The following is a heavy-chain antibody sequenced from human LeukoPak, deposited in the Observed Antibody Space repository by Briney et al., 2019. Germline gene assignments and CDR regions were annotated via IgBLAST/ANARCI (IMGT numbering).Heavy chain of an antibody. Sequence: PSETLSLTCAVSGGSISSSNWWSWVRQPPGKGLEWIGEINHSGSTNYNPSLKSRVTISVDTSKNQFSLKLSSVTAADTAVYYCARGRGPYYWGQGTLVTVSS. CDR2: INHSGST. CDR1: GGSISSSNW. D-gene: IGHD3-10*01. V-gene: IGHV4-4*02. J-gene: IGHJ4*02. CDR3: ARGRGPYY.